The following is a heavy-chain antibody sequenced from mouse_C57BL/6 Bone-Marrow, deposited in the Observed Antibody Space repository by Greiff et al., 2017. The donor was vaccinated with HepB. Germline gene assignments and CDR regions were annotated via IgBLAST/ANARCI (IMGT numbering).Heavy chain of an antibody. CDR3: ASTLYCDYGRDY. CDR1: GYAFSSSW. CDR2: IYPGDGDT. J-gene: IGHJ2*01. Sequence: VKLQESGPELVKPGASVKISCKASGYAFSSSWMNWVKQRPGKGLEWIGRIYPGDGDTNYNGKFKGKATLTADKSSSTAYMQLSSLTSEDSAIYFCASTLYCDYGRDYWGQGTTLTVSS. D-gene: IGHD2-4*01. V-gene: IGHV1-82*01.